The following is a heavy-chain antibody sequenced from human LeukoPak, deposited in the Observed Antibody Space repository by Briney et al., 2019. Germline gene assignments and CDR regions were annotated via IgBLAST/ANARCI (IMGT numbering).Heavy chain of an antibody. J-gene: IGHJ4*02. CDR3: ASREDSSSWYRDY. CDR2: VNHSGST. D-gene: IGHD6-13*01. V-gene: IGHV4-34*01. CDR1: GGSISSYY. Sequence: SETLSLTCTVSGGSISSYYWSWIRQPAGKGLEWIGEVNHSGSTNYNPSLKSRLNISVDTSKNQFSLKLSSLTAADTALYYCASREDSSSWYRDYWGQGTLVTVSS.